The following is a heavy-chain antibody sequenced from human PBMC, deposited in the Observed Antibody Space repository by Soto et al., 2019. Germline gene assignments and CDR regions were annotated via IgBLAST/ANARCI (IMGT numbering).Heavy chain of an antibody. Sequence: EVQLVESGGGLVQPGGSLRLSCAASGFTFSDHYMDWVCQAPGKGLEWVGRTRNKANSYTTEYAASVKGRFTISRDDSKNSLYLQMNSLKTEDTAVYYCATLGVRGDPFDYWGQGTLVTVSS. V-gene: IGHV3-72*01. CDR2: TRNKANSYTT. CDR1: GFTFSDHY. D-gene: IGHD3-10*01. J-gene: IGHJ4*02. CDR3: ATLGVRGDPFDY.